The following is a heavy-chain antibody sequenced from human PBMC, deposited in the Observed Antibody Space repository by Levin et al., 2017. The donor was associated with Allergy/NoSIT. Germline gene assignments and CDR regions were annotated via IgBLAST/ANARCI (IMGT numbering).Heavy chain of an antibody. D-gene: IGHD4-17*01. CDR3: ARAMTTVINNWFDP. V-gene: IGHV1-2*02. CDR2: INPNSGGT. J-gene: IGHJ5*02. Sequence: GESLKISCKASGYTFTGYYMHWVRQATGQGLEWMGWINPNSGGTNYAQKFQGRVTMTRDTSISTAYMELSRLRSDDTAVYYCARAMTTVINNWFDPWGQGTLVTVSS. CDR1: GYTFTGYY.